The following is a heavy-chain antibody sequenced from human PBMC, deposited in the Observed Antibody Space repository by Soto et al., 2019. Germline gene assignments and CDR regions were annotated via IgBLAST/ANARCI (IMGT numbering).Heavy chain of an antibody. CDR2: IYYSGST. CDR1: GGSISSSSYY. CDR3: ARGERQQQRDS. Sequence: SETLSLTCTVSGGSISSSSYYWGWIRQPPGKGLEWIGYIYYSGSTYYNPSLKSRVVISVGKSKNQFFLKVTSVTAADTAVYFCARGERQQQRDSWGQGTLVTVSS. D-gene: IGHD6-13*01. V-gene: IGHV4-39*07. J-gene: IGHJ4*02.